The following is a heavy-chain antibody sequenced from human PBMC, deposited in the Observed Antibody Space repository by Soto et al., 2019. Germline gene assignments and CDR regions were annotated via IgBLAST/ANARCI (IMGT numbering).Heavy chain of an antibody. D-gene: IGHD3-22*01. CDR3: VRLGYGPTDTSGYYLFNS. J-gene: IGHJ5*01. V-gene: IGHV1-18*01. Sequence: ASVKVSCKASGYTFTSYGISWVRQAPGQGLEWMGWISAYNGNTNYAQKLQGRVTMTTDTSTSTAYMELRSLRSDDTAVYYCVRLGYGPTDTSGYYLFNSWGQGTLVTVSS. CDR1: GYTFTSYG. CDR2: ISAYNGNT.